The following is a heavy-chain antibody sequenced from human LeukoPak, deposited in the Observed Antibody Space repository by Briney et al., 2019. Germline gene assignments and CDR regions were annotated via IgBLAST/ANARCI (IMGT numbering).Heavy chain of an antibody. CDR1: GYTFTDYY. CDR2: IHTNSGGT. D-gene: IGHD4-17*01. V-gene: IGHV1-2*02. Sequence: ASVKVSCKASGYTFTDYYIHWVRQAPGQGLEWMGWIHTNSGGTNHAQNFQGRVTMTRDTSISTANMELSWLRSDDTAVYYCARGGTTTETTYPIDYWGQGTLVTVSS. CDR3: ARGGTTTETTYPIDY. J-gene: IGHJ4*02.